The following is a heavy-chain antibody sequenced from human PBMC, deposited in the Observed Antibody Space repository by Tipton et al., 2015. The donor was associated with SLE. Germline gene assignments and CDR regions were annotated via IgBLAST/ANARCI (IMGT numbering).Heavy chain of an antibody. D-gene: IGHD4-11*01. Sequence: QLVQSGAEVKKPGASVKISFKASGYTFTNHYVHWVRQAPGQGLEWMGMINPSDGSTSYAQKFQGGVTMTRDTSTSTVYMEVSSLRSEGTAVYYCARDGDSSNHKYYFDSWGQGTLVTASS. V-gene: IGHV1-46*01. CDR1: GYTFTNHY. CDR3: ARDGDSSNHKYYFDS. CDR2: INPSDGST. J-gene: IGHJ4*02.